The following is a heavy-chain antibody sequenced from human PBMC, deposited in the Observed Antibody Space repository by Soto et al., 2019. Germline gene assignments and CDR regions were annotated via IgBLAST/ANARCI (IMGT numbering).Heavy chain of an antibody. CDR1: GFTFSSYC. CDR3: ARDTIGPGMFDY. V-gene: IGHV3-33*01. D-gene: IGHD1-26*01. Sequence: PGGSLRLSCVACGFTFSSYCIHWVRQAPGKGLEWVAVIWNDAINLHYADSVKGRFTISRDNTKNTMYLQMNSLRAEDTGVYYWARDTIGPGMFDYWGQVTLVT. J-gene: IGHJ4*02. CDR2: IWNDAINL.